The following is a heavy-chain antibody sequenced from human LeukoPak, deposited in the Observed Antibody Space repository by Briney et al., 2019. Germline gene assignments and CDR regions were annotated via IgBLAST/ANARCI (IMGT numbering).Heavy chain of an antibody. CDR1: GLTFRSYE. D-gene: IGHD5-18*01. CDR3: ARDTPPCEAAMVTGFDY. V-gene: IGHV3-48*03. Sequence: GVLILSCAASGLTFRSYEMNWVRQAPGKGPGRVSYFSSSGSTIYYADSVKARFAISRDNAKNSLYLQMNSLRAEDTAVYYCARDTPPCEAAMVTGFDYWGQGTLVTVSS. J-gene: IGHJ4*02. CDR2: FSSSGSTI.